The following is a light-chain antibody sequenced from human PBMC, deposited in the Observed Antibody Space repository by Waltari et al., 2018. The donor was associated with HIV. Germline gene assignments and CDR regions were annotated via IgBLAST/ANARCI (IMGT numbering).Light chain of an antibody. J-gene: IGLJ1*01. V-gene: IGLV2-14*01. CDR1: SSAVGGYNY. Sequence: QSALTQPASVSGSPGQSITISCTGTSSAVGGYNYVYWYHTPTGNAPKLMIYEVSNRPSGVAYRFSGSKSGNTASLTISGLQAEDEADYFCSSYTPSTTYYVFGTGTSITVL. CDR2: EVS. CDR3: SSYTPSTTYYV.